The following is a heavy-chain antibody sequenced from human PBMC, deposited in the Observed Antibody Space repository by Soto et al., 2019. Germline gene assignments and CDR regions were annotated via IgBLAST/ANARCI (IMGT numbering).Heavy chain of an antibody. V-gene: IGHV3-23*01. J-gene: IGHJ4*02. Sequence: SLRLSCAASGFTFSSYAMSWVRQAPGKGLEWVSAISGSGGSTYYADSVKGRFTISRDNSKNTLYLQMNSLRAEDTAVYYCAKDSENYDFWSGYHTDYWGQGTLVTVSS. CDR2: ISGSGGST. CDR1: GFTFSSYA. CDR3: AKDSENYDFWSGYHTDY. D-gene: IGHD3-3*01.